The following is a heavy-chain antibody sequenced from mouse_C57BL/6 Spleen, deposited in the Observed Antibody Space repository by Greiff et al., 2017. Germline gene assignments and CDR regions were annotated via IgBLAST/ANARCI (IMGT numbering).Heavy chain of an antibody. V-gene: IGHV1-64*01. CDR3: ARHPGYYAMDY. J-gene: IGHJ4*01. CDR1: GYTFTSYW. Sequence: VQLQQPGAELVKPGASVKLSCKASGYTFTSYWMHWVKQRPGQGLEWIGMIHPNSGSTNYNEKFKSKATLTVDKSSSTAYMQLSSLTSEDSAVYYCARHPGYYAMDYWGQGTSVTVSS. CDR2: IHPNSGST.